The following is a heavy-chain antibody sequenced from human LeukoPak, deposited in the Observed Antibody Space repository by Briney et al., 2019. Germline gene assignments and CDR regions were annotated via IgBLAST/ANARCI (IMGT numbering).Heavy chain of an antibody. D-gene: IGHD4-17*01. CDR3: ASAPVTTSNFDY. Sequence: ASVKVSCKASGYTFTGYYMHWVRQAPGQGLEWMGWINPNGGGTNYAQKFQGRVTMTRDTSISTAYMELSRLRSDDTAVYYCASAPVTTSNFDYWGQGTLVTVSS. CDR2: INPNGGGT. CDR1: GYTFTGYY. V-gene: IGHV1-2*02. J-gene: IGHJ4*02.